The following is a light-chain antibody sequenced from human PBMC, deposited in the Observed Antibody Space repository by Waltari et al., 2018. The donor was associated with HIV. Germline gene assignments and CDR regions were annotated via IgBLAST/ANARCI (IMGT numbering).Light chain of an antibody. CDR3: QQYYTVPPT. Sequence: DIVMTQSPESLAVSLGERAPINCTSSRTVLYSSDNQNYLAWYLQRPGQSPRVLVFWASTRSFGVPNRFSGSGSGTDFSLTLSSLQADDVGIYYCQQYYTVPPTFGGGTKVEI. J-gene: IGKJ4*01. V-gene: IGKV4-1*01. CDR1: RTVLYSSDNQNY. CDR2: WAS.